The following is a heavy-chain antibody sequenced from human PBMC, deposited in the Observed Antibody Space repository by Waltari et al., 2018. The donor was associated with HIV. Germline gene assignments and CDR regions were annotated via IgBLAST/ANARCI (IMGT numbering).Heavy chain of an antibody. D-gene: IGHD6-19*01. V-gene: IGHV1-69*01. CDR1: GGTFSSYA. J-gene: IGHJ5*02. Sequence: QVQLEQSGAEVKKPGSSVKVSCKASGGTFSSYAISWVRQAPGQGLEWMGGIIPIFGTANYEQKVQGRVTITADESTSTAYMELSSLRSEDTAVYYCAREGSGVTWGWFDPWGQGTLVTVSS. CDR3: AREGSGVTWGWFDP. CDR2: IIPIFGTA.